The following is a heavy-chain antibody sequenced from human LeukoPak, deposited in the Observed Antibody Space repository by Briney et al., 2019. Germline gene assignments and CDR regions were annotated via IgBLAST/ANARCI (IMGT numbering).Heavy chain of an antibody. CDR2: INPNSGGT. J-gene: IGHJ5*02. Sequence: ASVKVSCKASGYTFTGYYMHWVRQAPGQGLEWMGWINPNSGGTNYAQKFQGRVTMTRDTSISTAYMELSSLRSEDTAVYYCARGRIAARPERTRRDWFDPWGQGTLVTVSS. V-gene: IGHV1-2*02. D-gene: IGHD6-6*01. CDR3: ARGRIAARPERTRRDWFDP. CDR1: GYTFTGYY.